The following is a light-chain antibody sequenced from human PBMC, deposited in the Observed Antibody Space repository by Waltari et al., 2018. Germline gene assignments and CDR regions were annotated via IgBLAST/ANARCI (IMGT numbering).Light chain of an antibody. CDR3: QKYNSEPLT. J-gene: IGKJ3*01. Sequence: DIQMTQSPSSLSASVGDRVNITCRAIQGISNYLAWYQQKPGKVPKLLFYAASTSQPGVPSRFSGSGSGTDYTLTISSLQPEDVATYYCQKYNSEPLTFGPGTKVDIK. CDR1: QGISNY. CDR2: AAS. V-gene: IGKV1-27*01.